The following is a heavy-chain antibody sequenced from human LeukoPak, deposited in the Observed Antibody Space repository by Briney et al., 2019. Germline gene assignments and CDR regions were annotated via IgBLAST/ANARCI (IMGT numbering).Heavy chain of an antibody. J-gene: IGHJ4*02. D-gene: IGHD4-17*01. CDR2: ISGSGGST. CDR1: GFTFTSYA. CDR3: AKIRRRYGDYVCYFDY. Sequence: GGSLRLSCAASGFTFTSYAMDWVRQAPGKGLEWVSAISGSGGSTYYADSVKGRFTISRDNSKNTLYLQMNSLRAEDTAVYYCAKIRRRYGDYVCYFDYWGQGTLVTVSS. V-gene: IGHV3-23*01.